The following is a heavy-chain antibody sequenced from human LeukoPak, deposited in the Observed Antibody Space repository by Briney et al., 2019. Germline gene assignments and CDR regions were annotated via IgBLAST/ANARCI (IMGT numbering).Heavy chain of an antibody. CDR3: ARDRGYSYGYDPNWFDP. CDR1: GGSISSYY. V-gene: IGHV4-59*01. Sequence: PSETLSLTCTVSGGSISSYYWSWIRQPPGKGLEWIGYIYYSGSTNYNPSLKSRVTISVDTSKNQFSLKLSSVTAADTAVYYCARDRGYSYGYDPNWFDPWGQGTMVTVSS. CDR2: IYYSGST. J-gene: IGHJ5*01. D-gene: IGHD5-18*01.